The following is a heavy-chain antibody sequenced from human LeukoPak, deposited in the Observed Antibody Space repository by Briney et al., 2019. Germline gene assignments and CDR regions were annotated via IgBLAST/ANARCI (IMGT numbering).Heavy chain of an antibody. Sequence: GASVKVSCKASGGTFISYAISWVGQAPGQGLEWMGGIIPIFGTANYAQKFQGRVTITAGKSTSTAYMELSSLRSEDTAVYYCAREDYGDRLFGYWGQGTLVTVSS. D-gene: IGHD4-17*01. CDR2: IIPIFGTA. CDR1: GGTFISYA. V-gene: IGHV1-69*06. J-gene: IGHJ4*02. CDR3: AREDYGDRLFGY.